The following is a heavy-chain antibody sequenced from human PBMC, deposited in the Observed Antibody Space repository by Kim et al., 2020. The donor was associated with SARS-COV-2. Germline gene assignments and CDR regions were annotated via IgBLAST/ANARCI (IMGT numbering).Heavy chain of an antibody. D-gene: IGHD3-22*01. J-gene: IGHJ3*01. Sequence: GGSLRLSCAASGFTFSSYSMNWVRQAPGKGLEWVSSISSSSSYIYYADSVKGRFTISRDNAKNSLYLQMNSLRAEDTAVYYCARDKVVSYDSSGYPGCDAFDLWGRGTMVTVSS. CDR2: ISSSSSYI. CDR1: GFTFSSYS. CDR3: ARDKVVSYDSSGYPGCDAFDL. V-gene: IGHV3-21*01.